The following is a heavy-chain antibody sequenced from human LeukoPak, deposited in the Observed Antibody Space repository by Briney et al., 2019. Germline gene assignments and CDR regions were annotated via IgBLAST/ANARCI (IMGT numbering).Heavy chain of an antibody. Sequence: GGSLKLSCAASGFTFSGSAMHWVRQASGKGLEWVCRIRSKANSYAAAYAASVKGRFTISRDDSKNTAYLQMNSLKTEDTAVYYCTRAGDDYVWEDFDYWGQGTLVTVSS. CDR1: GFTFSGSA. D-gene: IGHD3-16*01. CDR2: IRSKANSYAA. CDR3: TRAGDDYVWEDFDY. J-gene: IGHJ4*02. V-gene: IGHV3-73*01.